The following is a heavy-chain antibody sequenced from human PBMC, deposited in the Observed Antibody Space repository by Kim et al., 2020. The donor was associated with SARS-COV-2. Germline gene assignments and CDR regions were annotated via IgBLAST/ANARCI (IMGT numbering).Heavy chain of an antibody. J-gene: IGHJ6*02. CDR2: ISAYNGNT. D-gene: IGHD4-17*01. Sequence: ASVKVSCKASGYTFTSYGISWVRQAPGQGLEWMGWISAYNGNTNYAQKLQGRVTMTTDTSTSTAYMELRSLRSDDTAVYYCARVVDRNYGGNNYYYGRDVWGQGTTVTVSS. V-gene: IGHV1-18*01. CDR1: GYTFTSYG. CDR3: ARVVDRNYGGNNYYYGRDV.